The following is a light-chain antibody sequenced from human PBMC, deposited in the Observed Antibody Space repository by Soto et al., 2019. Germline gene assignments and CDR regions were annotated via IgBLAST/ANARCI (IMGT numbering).Light chain of an antibody. V-gene: IGLV2-14*03. CDR3: TSWTTSPTMI. CDR2: DVN. CDR1: RSDIGAYNF. Sequence: QSALTQPASVSGSPGQSITISCTGTRSDIGAYNFVSWYQQHPGEVPKLMLYDVNVRPSGVSNRFSGSKSGNTASLTISGLQAEDEADYYCTSWTTSPTMIFGGGTQLTVL. J-gene: IGLJ2*01.